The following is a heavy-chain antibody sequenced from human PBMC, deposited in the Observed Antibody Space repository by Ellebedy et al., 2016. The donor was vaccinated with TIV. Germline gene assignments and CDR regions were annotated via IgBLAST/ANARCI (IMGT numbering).Heavy chain of an antibody. CDR3: ARGTSQSIATTTGGLGF. J-gene: IGHJ4*02. CDR1: EFTFTTYS. Sequence: PGGSLRLSCAASEFTFTTYSMAWVRQAPGKGLEWVSSVSSDSSAKHYADSVRGRFTISRDNAKNSLYLQMNSLTAEDTAVYYCARGTSQSIATTTGGLGFWGQGTLVSVSS. V-gene: IGHV3-21*01. CDR2: VSSDSSAK. D-gene: IGHD6-6*01.